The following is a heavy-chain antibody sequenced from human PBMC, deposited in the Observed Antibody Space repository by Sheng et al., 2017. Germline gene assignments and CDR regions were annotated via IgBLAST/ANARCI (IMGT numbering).Heavy chain of an antibody. CDR2: IHTSGNT. CDR3: ARGGFRSSTTTLNWFDP. CDR1: GGSISSYY. J-gene: IGHJ5*02. Sequence: QVQLQESGPGLVKPSETLSLTCTVSGGSISSYYWSWIRQPAGKGLEWIGRIHTSGNTNYNPSLKSRVTMSVDTSKNQISLKLSSVTAADTALYYCARGGFRSSTTTLNWFDPWGQGTLVTVSS. V-gene: IGHV4-4*07. D-gene: IGHD2-2*01.